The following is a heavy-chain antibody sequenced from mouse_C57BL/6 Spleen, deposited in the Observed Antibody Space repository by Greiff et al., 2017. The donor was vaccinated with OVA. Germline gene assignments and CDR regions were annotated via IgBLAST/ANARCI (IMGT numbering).Heavy chain of an antibody. CDR2: ISSGSSTI. J-gene: IGHJ2*01. CDR3: ARPQVDY. Sequence: DVKLVESGGGLVEPGGSLKLSCAASGFTFSDYGMHWVRQAPEKGLEWVAYISSGSSTIYYADTVKGRFTISRDNAKNTLFLQMTSLRSEDTAMYYCARPQVDYWGQGTTLTVSS. V-gene: IGHV5-17*01. CDR1: GFTFSDYG.